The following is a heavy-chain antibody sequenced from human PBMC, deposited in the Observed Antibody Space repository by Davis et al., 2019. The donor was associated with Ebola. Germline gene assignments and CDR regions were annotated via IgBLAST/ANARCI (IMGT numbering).Heavy chain of an antibody. CDR3: ARQTDSLLGNFDY. J-gene: IGHJ4*02. CDR1: GYSFNAYW. Sequence: GESLKISCKTSGYSFNAYWLAWVRQMPGKGLEWMGSIYPGDFDTRYSPSFQGQVTMSADKVITTAFLQWSGLKTSDTAMYFCARQTDSLLGNFDYWGQGSLVTVSS. V-gene: IGHV5-51*01. D-gene: IGHD3-22*01. CDR2: IYPGDFDT.